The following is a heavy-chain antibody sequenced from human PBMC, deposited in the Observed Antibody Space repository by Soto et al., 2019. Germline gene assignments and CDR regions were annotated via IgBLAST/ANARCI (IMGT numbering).Heavy chain of an antibody. CDR1: GFSFTNFA. CDR2: IGASGDIA. J-gene: IGHJ4*02. CDR3: AKDDFTDRGDDYFDY. Sequence: GGSLRLSCAASGFSFTNFAMSWVRQAPGKGLEWVAGIGASGDIAWYADSVKGRLSISRDNSKNTLYLQLNSLRFEDTAVYYCAKDDFTDRGDDYFDYWGPGTLVTVSS. V-gene: IGHV3-23*01. D-gene: IGHD2-21*02.